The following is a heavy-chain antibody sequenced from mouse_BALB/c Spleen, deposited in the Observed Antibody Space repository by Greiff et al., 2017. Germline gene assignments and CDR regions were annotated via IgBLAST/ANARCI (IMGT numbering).Heavy chain of an antibody. J-gene: IGHJ2*01. CDR2: ILPGSGST. D-gene: IGHD3-3*01. V-gene: IGHV1-9*01. CDR1: GYTFSSYW. CDR3: ARKGLGQGFFFDY. Sequence: QVQLQQSGAELMKPGASVKISCKATGYTFSSYWIEWVKQRPGHGLEWIGEILPGSGSTNYNEKFKGKATFTADTSSNTAYMQLSSLTSEDSAVYYCARKGLGQGFFFDYWGQGTTLTVSS.